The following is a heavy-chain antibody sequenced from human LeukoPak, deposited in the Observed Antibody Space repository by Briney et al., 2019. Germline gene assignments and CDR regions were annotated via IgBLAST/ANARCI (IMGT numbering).Heavy chain of an antibody. J-gene: IGHJ6*02. CDR2: ISGSGNTI. Sequence: GGSLRLSCEASGFTFSEYEMNWVRQAPGKGLEWISFISGSGNTIYYADSVKGRFTLSRVNADNSLYLQMSSLRAEDTAVYYCARKWVVRGVSFYFGLDVWGQGTTVTVSS. D-gene: IGHD3-10*01. CDR1: GFTFSEYE. V-gene: IGHV3-48*03. CDR3: ARKWVVRGVSFYFGLDV.